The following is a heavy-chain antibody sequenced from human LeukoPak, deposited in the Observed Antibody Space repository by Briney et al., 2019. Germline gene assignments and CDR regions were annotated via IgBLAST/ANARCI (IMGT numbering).Heavy chain of an antibody. J-gene: IGHJ3*02. CDR3: TRMSYGDYDFDAFDI. V-gene: IGHV3-73*01. CDR2: IRSKANSYAT. D-gene: IGHD4-17*01. CDR1: GFTFSGSA. Sequence: PGGSLRLSCAASGFTFSGSAMHWVRQASGKELEWVGRIRSKANSYATAYAASVKGRFTISRDDSKNTAYLQMNSLKTEDTAVYYCTRMSYGDYDFDAFDIWGQGTMVTVSS.